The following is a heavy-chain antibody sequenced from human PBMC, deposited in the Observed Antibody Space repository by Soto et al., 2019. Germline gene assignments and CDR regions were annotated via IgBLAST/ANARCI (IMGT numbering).Heavy chain of an antibody. J-gene: IGHJ4*02. CDR2: ISAYNGNT. CDR3: ATANSWFGELLAWD. D-gene: IGHD3-10*01. V-gene: IGHV1-18*01. Sequence: QVQLVQSGAEVKKPGASVKVSCKASGYTFTSYGISWVRQAPGQGLEWMGWISAYNGNTNYAQKLQGRVTMTTDTSTSTAYKELRSLRTDDTAVYYCATANSWFGELLAWDGGQGTLVTVSS. CDR1: GYTFTSYG.